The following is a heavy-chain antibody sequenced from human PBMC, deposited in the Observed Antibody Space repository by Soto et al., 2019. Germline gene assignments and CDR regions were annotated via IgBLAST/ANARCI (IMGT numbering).Heavy chain of an antibody. D-gene: IGHD3-10*01. J-gene: IGHJ4*02. CDR1: GYTLTELS. CDR2: FDPEDGET. V-gene: IGHV1-24*01. CDR3: AKFQGAAMVRGVILGPFDY. Sequence: ASVKVSCKVSGYTLTELSMHWVRQAPGKGLEWMGGFDPEDGETIYAQKFQGRVTMTEDTSTDTAYMELSSLRSEDTAVYYCAKFQGAAMVRGVILGPFDYWGQGTLVTVSS.